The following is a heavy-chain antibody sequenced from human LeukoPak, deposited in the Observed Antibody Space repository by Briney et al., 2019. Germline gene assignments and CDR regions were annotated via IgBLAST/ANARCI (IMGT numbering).Heavy chain of an antibody. J-gene: IGHJ6*02. CDR1: GFTFSSFW. CDR3: ARSRTAGV. V-gene: IGHV3-7*04. Sequence: GGSLRLSCAASGFTFSSFWMSWVRQAPGKGLEWVANIKHDGSEKYYVDSVKGRFTISRDNAKNSLYLQMNSLRVEGTAVYYCARSRTAGVWGQGTTVTVSS. D-gene: IGHD1-1*01. CDR2: IKHDGSEK.